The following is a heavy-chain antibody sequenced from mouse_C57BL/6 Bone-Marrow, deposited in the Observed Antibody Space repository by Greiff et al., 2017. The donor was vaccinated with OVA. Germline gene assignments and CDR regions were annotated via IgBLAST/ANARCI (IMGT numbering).Heavy chain of an antibody. D-gene: IGHD1-1*01. Sequence: VKLMESGAELARPGASVKLSCKASGYTFTSYGISWVKQRTGQGLEWIGEISPRSGNTYYNEKFKGKATLTADNSSSTAYMELLSLTSEDSAVYFCAIITTVVDGYWGQGTTLTVSA. CDR2: ISPRSGNT. V-gene: IGHV1-81*01. CDR1: GYTFTSYG. J-gene: IGHJ2*01. CDR3: AIITTVVDGY.